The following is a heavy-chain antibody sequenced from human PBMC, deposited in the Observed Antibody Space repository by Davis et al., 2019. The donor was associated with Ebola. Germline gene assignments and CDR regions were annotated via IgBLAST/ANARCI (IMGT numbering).Heavy chain of an antibody. CDR1: GFTFGDYA. CDR3: AKAQPLWFGELPN. CDR2: ISYDGSNK. J-gene: IGHJ4*02. Sequence: GESLKISCTASGFTFGDYAMSWVRQAPGKGLEWVAVISYDGSNKYYADSVKGRFTISRDNSKNTLYLQMNSLRAEDTAVYYCAKAQPLWFGELPNWGQGTLVTVSS. V-gene: IGHV3-30*04. D-gene: IGHD3-10*01.